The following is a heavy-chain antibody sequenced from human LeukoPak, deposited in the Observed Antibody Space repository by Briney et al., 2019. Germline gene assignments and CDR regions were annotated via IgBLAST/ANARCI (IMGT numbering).Heavy chain of an antibody. V-gene: IGHV4-59*01. D-gene: IGHD1-26*01. CDR2: IYYSGST. CDR3: ARGASVGATHFDY. J-gene: IGHJ4*02. Sequence: SETLSLTCTVSGGSISSYYWSWIRQPPGKGLEWIGYIYYSGSTNYNPSLKSRVTISVDTSKNQFSLKLSSVTAAGTAVYYCARGASVGATHFDYWGQGTLVTVSS. CDR1: GGSISSYY.